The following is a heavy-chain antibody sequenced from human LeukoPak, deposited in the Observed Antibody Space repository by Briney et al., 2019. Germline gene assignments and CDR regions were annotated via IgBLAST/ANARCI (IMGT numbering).Heavy chain of an antibody. CDR3: ARHILTAGSIQ. CDR2: VYNSETT. CDR1: GGSISNYY. D-gene: IGHD3-9*01. J-gene: IGHJ4*02. Sequence: SETLSLTCTVSGGSISNYYWSWIRQAPGKGLEWIAYVYNSETTRYNPSLKSRGTISVDTSKRQFSLKLTSVTAADTAFYYCARHILTAGSIQWGQGTLVTVSS. V-gene: IGHV4-59*08.